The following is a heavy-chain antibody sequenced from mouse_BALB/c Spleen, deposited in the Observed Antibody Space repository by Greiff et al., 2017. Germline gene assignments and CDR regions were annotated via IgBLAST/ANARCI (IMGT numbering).Heavy chain of an antibody. D-gene: IGHD2-4*01. Sequence: EVQRVESGPDLVKPSQSLSLTCTVTGYYITSGYSWHWIRQFPGNKLEWMGYIHYSGSTNYNPSLKSRIPITRDTSKNQFFLQLNAVTTEDTATDVCAREWATMITTGAMDYWGEGTSVTVSS. CDR2: IHYSGST. CDR3: AREWATMITTGAMDY. V-gene: IGHV3-1*02. CDR1: GYYITSGYS. J-gene: IGHJ4*01.